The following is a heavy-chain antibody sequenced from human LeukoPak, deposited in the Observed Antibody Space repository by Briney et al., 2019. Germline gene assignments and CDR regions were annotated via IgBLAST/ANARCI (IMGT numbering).Heavy chain of an antibody. V-gene: IGHV3-30*03. CDR2: ISYDGSNK. D-gene: IGHD3-3*01. CDR1: GFTFSSYG. CDR3: ARAYDLWSGSSGAFDI. Sequence: PGGSLRLSCAASGFTFSSYGMHWVRQAPGKGLEWVAVISYDGSNKYYADSVKGRFTISRDNSKNTLYLQMNSLRSEDTAVYYCARAYDLWSGSSGAFDIWGQGTMVTVSS. J-gene: IGHJ3*02.